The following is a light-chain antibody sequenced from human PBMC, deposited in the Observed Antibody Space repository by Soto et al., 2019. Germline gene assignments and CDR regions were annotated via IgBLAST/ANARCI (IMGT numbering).Light chain of an antibody. CDR1: QSVSSN. CDR3: QQRSNWPLT. V-gene: IGKV3-11*01. J-gene: IGKJ4*01. Sequence: EIVLTQSPATLSLSPGERATLSCRASQSVSSNLAWYQQKPGQAPRLLIFDAYNRATGIPGRFSGSGSGTDFTLTISSLEPEDFAVYYCQQRSNWPLTFGGGTKVDNK. CDR2: DAY.